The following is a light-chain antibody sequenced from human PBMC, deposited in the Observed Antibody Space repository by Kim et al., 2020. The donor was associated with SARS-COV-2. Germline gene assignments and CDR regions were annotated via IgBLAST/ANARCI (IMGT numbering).Light chain of an antibody. CDR3: AAWDDSLNGVI. J-gene: IGLJ2*01. CDR1: SSNIGSNP. V-gene: IGLV1-44*01. Sequence: QPPSASGTPGQRVTISCSGSSSNIGSNPVNWYQQFPGTAPKLLIYTNNQWPSGVPDRFSGSKSGTSASLAISGLQSEDEADYYCAAWDDSLNGVIFGGGTQLTVL. CDR2: TNN.